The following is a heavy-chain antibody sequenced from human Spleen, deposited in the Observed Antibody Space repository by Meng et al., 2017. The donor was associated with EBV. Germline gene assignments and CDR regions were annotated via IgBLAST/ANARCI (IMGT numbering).Heavy chain of an antibody. Sequence: QITLKESGXTLVKXXXTLTLTCTFSGFSLSTPGVAVGWIRQPPGKALEWLALIYWDDDKRYSPSLKSRLTITRDTSKNQVVLTVTNLDPADTATYYCAYGIGEPLFDYWGQGTLVTVSS. CDR2: IYWDDDK. CDR3: AYGIGEPLFDY. CDR1: GFSLSTPGVA. D-gene: IGHD1-14*01. V-gene: IGHV2-5*02. J-gene: IGHJ4*02.